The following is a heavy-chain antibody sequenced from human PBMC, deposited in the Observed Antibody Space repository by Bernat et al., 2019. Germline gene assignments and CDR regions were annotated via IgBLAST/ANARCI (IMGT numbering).Heavy chain of an antibody. J-gene: IGHJ4*02. CDR3: AKDKALRFLEWLSDY. V-gene: IGHV3-30*18. D-gene: IGHD3-3*01. CDR1: GFTFSSYG. CDR2: ISYDGSNK. Sequence: QVQLVESGGGVVQPGRSLRLSCAASGFTFSSYGMHWVRQAPGKGLEWVAVISYDGSNKYYADSVKGRFTISRDNSKNTLYLKMNSLRAEDTAVYYCAKDKALRFLEWLSDYWGQGTLVTVSS.